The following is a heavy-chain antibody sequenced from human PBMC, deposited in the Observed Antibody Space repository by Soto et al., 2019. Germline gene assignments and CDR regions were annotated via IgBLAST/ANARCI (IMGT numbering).Heavy chain of an antibody. J-gene: IGHJ3*02. CDR1: GGTFSSYA. D-gene: IGHD3-9*01. Sequence: SVKVSCKASGGTFSSYAISWVRQAPGQGLEWMGGTIPIFGTANYAQKFQGRVTITADESTSTAYMELSSLRSEDTAVYYCASGPLYYDILTGYPGAFDIWGQGTMVIVSS. V-gene: IGHV1-69*13. CDR3: ASGPLYYDILTGYPGAFDI. CDR2: TIPIFGTA.